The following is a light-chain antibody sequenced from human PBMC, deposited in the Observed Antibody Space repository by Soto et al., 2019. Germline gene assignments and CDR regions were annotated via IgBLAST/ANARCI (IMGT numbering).Light chain of an antibody. J-gene: IGLJ3*02. V-gene: IGLV1-44*01. CDR2: TNN. Sequence: QSVLTQPPSASGTPGQRVTISCSGSSSNIGSNTVNWYQQLPGTAPKLLIYTNNQRPSGVPDRFSGSKSGTSASLAISGLQSEDEDDYYCAAWDDSLIGSNWVFGGGTKLTVL. CDR1: SSNIGSNT. CDR3: AAWDDSLIGSNWV.